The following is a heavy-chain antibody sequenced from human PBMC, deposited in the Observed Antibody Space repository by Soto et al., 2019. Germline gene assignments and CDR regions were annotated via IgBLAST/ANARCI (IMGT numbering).Heavy chain of an antibody. CDR3: ARDRDYYGSGSRNDY. V-gene: IGHV1-18*01. CDR1: GYTFTSYG. Sequence: ASVKVSCKASGYTFTSYGISWVRQAPGQGLEWMGWISAYNGNTNYAQKLQGRVTMTTDTSTSTAYMELRSLRSDDTAVYYCARDRDYYGSGSRNDYWGQGTLVTVSS. CDR2: ISAYNGNT. D-gene: IGHD3-10*01. J-gene: IGHJ4*02.